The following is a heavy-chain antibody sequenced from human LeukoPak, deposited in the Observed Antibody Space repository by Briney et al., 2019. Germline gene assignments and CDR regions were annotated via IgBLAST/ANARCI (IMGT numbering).Heavy chain of an antibody. CDR2: INHTGST. CDR3: ARGVNIVATILRWFDP. CDR1: GGSFSGYY. Sequence: SETLSLTCAVFGGSFSGYYWSWIRQPPGKGLEWIGEINHTGSTKYNPSLNSRVTISIDTSKNQFSLKLSSVTAADTAVYYCARGVNIVATILRWFDPWGQGTLVTVSS. V-gene: IGHV4-34*01. J-gene: IGHJ5*02. D-gene: IGHD5-12*01.